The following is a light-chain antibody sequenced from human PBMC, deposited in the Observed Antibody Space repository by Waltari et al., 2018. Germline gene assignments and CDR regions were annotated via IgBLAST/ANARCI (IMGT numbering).Light chain of an antibody. Sequence: EIVLTQSPDTLSLSPGERATLSCRASQSVNTFLAWYQHKPGQPPRLLIYETSKRATGTPARFSGSGSGTDFTLTISSLEPEDSAVYYCQQRANWPPLTFGGGTKVEI. V-gene: IGKV3-11*01. CDR1: QSVNTF. CDR3: QQRANWPPLT. CDR2: ETS. J-gene: IGKJ4*01.